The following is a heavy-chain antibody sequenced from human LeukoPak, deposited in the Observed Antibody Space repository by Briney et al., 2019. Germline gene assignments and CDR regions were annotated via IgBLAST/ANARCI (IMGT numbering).Heavy chain of an antibody. CDR1: FGKYC. J-gene: IGHJ6*02. V-gene: IGHV3-23*01. CDR3: AKVTVGSRTLFYYGMDV. CDR2: ICGTGTTT. Sequence: FGKYCMSRGPPDPGKGLEGGLAICGTGTTTFYAASVKGRFPISRDNSKHTLYLQLNSLRAEDTAVYYCAKVTVGSRTLFYYGMDVWGQGTTVTVSS. D-gene: IGHD2-2*01.